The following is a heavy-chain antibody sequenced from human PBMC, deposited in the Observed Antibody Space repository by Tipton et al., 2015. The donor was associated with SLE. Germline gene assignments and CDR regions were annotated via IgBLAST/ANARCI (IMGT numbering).Heavy chain of an antibody. CDR1: GGSIRSYY. CDR3: ARGSDGEYVRYFDV. J-gene: IGHJ2*01. V-gene: IGHV4-59*12. D-gene: IGHD4-17*01. CDR2: IYYSGST. Sequence: TLSLTCTVSGGSIRSYYWSWIRQPPGKGLEWIGYIYYSGSTNYNPSLKSRVTMSIDASQNRVSLRLKSVSAADTAVYYCARGSDGEYVRYFDVWGPGTLVTVSS.